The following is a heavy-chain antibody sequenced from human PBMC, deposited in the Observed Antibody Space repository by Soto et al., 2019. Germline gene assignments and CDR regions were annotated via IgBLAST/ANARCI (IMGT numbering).Heavy chain of an antibody. V-gene: IGHV1-18*01. J-gene: IGHJ5*02. CDR2: ISAYNGNT. CDR1: GYTFTIYG. Sequence: ASVKVTCTASGYTFTIYGISWVRQAPGQGLEWMGWISAYNGNTNYAQKLQGRVTMTTDTSTSTAYMELRSLRSDDTAVYYCARGPPYYDFWGGYYPPWSDPWAREPWSPSPQ. CDR3: ARGPPYYDFWGGYYPPWSDP. D-gene: IGHD3-3*01.